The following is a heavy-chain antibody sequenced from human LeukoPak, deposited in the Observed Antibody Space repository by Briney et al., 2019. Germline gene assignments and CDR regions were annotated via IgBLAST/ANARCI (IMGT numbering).Heavy chain of an antibody. CDR3: ASGTYVSKSFDY. CDR1: GGSFSGYY. J-gene: IGHJ4*02. CDR2: INHSGST. V-gene: IGHV4-34*01. D-gene: IGHD3-10*02. Sequence: PSETLSLTCAVYGGSFSGYYWSWTRQPPGKGLEWIGEINHSGSTNYNPSLKSRVTISVDTSKNQFSLKLSSVTAADTAVYYCASGTYVSKSFDYWGQGTLVTVSS.